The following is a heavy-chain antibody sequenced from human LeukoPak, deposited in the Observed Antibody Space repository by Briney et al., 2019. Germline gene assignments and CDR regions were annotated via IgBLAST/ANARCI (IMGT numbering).Heavy chain of an antibody. J-gene: IGHJ4*02. V-gene: IGHV1-2*02. CDR2: INPNSGGT. Sequence: ASVKVSCTASGYTFTGYYMHWVRQAPGQGLEWMGWINPNSGGTNYAQKFQGRVTMTRDTSVSTAYMELSRLRSDDTAVYYCARYSFEGYFDYWGQGTLVTVSS. CDR1: GYTFTGYY. CDR3: ARYSFEGYFDY. D-gene: IGHD3-16*01.